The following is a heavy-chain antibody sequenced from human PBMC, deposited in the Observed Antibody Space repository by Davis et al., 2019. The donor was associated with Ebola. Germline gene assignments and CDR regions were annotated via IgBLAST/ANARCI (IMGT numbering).Heavy chain of an antibody. CDR2: ISLDGSEE. Sequence: SFAASGLSFRNYSLSCVRQAPGKGLEWVANISLDGSEEQYVDSLKGRFTISRDNAKNSLYLQMNSLRAEDTAVYYCARGYCSSTSCSGVYDYGMDVWGKGTTVTVSS. D-gene: IGHD2-2*01. CDR3: ARGYCSSTSCSGVYDYGMDV. J-gene: IGHJ6*04. V-gene: IGHV3-7*01. CDR1: GLSFRNYS.